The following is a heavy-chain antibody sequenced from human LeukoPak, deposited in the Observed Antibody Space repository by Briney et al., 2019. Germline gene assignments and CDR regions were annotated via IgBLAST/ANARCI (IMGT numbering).Heavy chain of an antibody. CDR1: GFTFSSYS. CDR3: AGGALDY. Sequence: PGGSLRLSCAASGFTFSSYSMSWVRQAPGQGLEWVAKISQDGREQHFVDSVKGRFTISRDNAKNLLFLQMDSLRAEDTAVYYCAGGALDYWGPGTLVTVSS. J-gene: IGHJ4*02. V-gene: IGHV3-7*04. CDR2: ISQDGREQ.